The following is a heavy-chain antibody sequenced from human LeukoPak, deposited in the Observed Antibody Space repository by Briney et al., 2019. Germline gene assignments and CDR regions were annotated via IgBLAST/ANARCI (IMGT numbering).Heavy chain of an antibody. D-gene: IGHD2-21*01. CDR2: ISGSGRST. V-gene: IGHV3-23*01. CDR1: GFTFSDYA. J-gene: IGHJ6*03. CDR3: AKAYSAVTYYYYYYMDV. Sequence: PGGSLRLSCAASGFTFSDYAMSWVRQAPGKGLVWVSGISGSGRSTYYADSVKGRFTISRDNSKNTLYLQMNSLRAEDTAVYYCAKAYSAVTYYYYYYMDVWGKGTTVTVSS.